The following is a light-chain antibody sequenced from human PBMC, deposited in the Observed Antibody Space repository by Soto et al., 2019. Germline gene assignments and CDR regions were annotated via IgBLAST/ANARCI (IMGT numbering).Light chain of an antibody. CDR1: SSNIGRNT. V-gene: IGLV1-44*01. J-gene: IGLJ2*01. Sequence: QSVLTQPPSASGTPGQRVTISCYGSSSNIGRNTVSWYQHLPGTAPKLLIYSNDQRPSGVPDRFSGSKSGTSASLAISGLQSEDEADYYCAAWDDNLHGLFGGGTKLTVL. CDR3: AAWDDNLHGL. CDR2: SND.